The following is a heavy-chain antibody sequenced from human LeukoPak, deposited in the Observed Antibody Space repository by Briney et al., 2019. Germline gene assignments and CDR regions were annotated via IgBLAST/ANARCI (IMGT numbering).Heavy chain of an antibody. J-gene: IGHJ4*02. Sequence: SETLFLTRTVSGGSISSYYWSWIRQPAGQGLEWIGRIFTSGSTNYSPSLKSRVTMSVDTSKNQFSLKLSSMTAADTAVYYCAKCPRWYYFDHWGQGTLVTVSS. CDR1: GGSISSYY. D-gene: IGHD6-13*01. CDR3: AKCPRWYYFDH. CDR2: IFTSGST. V-gene: IGHV4-4*07.